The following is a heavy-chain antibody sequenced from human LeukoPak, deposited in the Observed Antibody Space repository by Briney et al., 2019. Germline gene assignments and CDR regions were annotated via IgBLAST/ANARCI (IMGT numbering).Heavy chain of an antibody. CDR3: AKDRLVAGLTGAFDI. V-gene: IGHV3-23*01. Sequence: GGSLRLSCAASGFTFNTYVMGWVRQAPGKGLEWVSGVSGSGGLTYYADSVKGRVSISRDNSKNTLYLQMNSLRAEDTAVYYCAKDRLVAGLTGAFDIWGQGTMVTVSS. CDR1: GFTFNTYV. D-gene: IGHD2-2*01. J-gene: IGHJ3*02. CDR2: VSGSGGLT.